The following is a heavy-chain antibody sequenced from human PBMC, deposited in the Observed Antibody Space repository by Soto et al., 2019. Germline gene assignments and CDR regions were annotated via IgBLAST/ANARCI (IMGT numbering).Heavy chain of an antibody. J-gene: IGHJ6*02. D-gene: IGHD6-13*01. V-gene: IGHV3-23*01. CDR2: LSGSGDST. Sequence: ESGGGLVQPGGSLRLSCAASGFTFSSYAMSWVRQAPGKGLEWVSVLSGSGDSTYYADSVRGRFTISRDNSKNTLYLQMNSLRAEDTAVYYWAKDRDGAAACPSKFYGMDVWGQGTTVTVSS. CDR3: AKDRDGAAACPSKFYGMDV. CDR1: GFTFSSYA.